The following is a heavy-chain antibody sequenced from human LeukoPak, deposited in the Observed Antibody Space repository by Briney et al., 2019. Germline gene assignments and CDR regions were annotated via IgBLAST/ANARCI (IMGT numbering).Heavy chain of an antibody. CDR2: IFYSGST. D-gene: IGHD1-26*01. V-gene: IGHV4-39*07. J-gene: IGHJ4*02. CDR1: SGSISTSNYY. Sequence: SETLSLTCTVSSGSISTSNYYWGWVRQPPGKALEWIGNIFYSGSTYYSPSLKSRVTISVDTSKNQFSLKLSSVTAADTAVYYCARVGATSFDYWGQGTLVTVSS. CDR3: ARVGATSFDY.